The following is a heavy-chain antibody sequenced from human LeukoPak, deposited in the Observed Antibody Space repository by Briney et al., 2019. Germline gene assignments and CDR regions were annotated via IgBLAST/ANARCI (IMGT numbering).Heavy chain of an antibody. CDR1: GFTFDDYA. CDR3: AKDLSGD. CDR2: ISWNSDSI. Sequence: GGSLRLSCAASGFTFDDYAMHWVRQAPGKGLEWVSGISWNSDSIGYADSVKGRFTISRDNAKNSLYLQMNSLRAEDTALYYCAKDLSGDWGQGTLVTVSS. D-gene: IGHD1-26*01. J-gene: IGHJ4*02. V-gene: IGHV3-9*01.